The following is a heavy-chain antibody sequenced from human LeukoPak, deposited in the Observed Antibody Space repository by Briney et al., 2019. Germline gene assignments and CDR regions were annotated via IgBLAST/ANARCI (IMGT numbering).Heavy chain of an antibody. CDR1: GGSIRSYY. CDR3: ARDPGNTGHFAC. V-gene: IGHV4-59*01. J-gene: IGHJ4*02. D-gene: IGHD3-10*01. CDR2: IYYSGST. Sequence: SETLSLTCTVSGGSIRSYYWSWIRQPPGKGLEWIGYIYYSGSTSYNSSLKSRVTISVDMSKNHFSLRLSSVTAADTAVYYCARDPGNTGHFACWGQGTLVTVSS.